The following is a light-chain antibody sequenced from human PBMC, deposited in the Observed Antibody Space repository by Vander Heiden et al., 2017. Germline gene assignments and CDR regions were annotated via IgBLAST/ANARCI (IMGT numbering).Light chain of an antibody. CDR1: QSVSSN. CDR3: PQYNNWPPWT. Sequence: EIVMTQSPATLSVSPGERATLSCRASQSVSSNLAWYQQKPGQAPRLLIYGASTKATGSPARFSGSGSGTEFTLTISSLQSEDFAVYYCPQYNNWPPWTFGQGTKVEIK. CDR2: GAS. V-gene: IGKV3D-15*01. J-gene: IGKJ1*01.